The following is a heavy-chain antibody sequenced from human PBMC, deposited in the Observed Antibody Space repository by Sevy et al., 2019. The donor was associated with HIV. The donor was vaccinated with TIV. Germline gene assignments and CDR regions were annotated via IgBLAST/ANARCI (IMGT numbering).Heavy chain of an antibody. CDR1: GFTFGDYA. Sequence: GGFLRLSCTASGFTFGDYAMSWFRQAPGKGLEWLGFIRSSAYGGTTEYAASVKGRFTISRDDSISIAYLQMNSLKTEDTAVYYCTRHPGVVTLPSFDYWGQGTLVTVSS. D-gene: IGHD2-21*02. J-gene: IGHJ4*02. V-gene: IGHV3-49*03. CDR2: IRSSAYGGTT. CDR3: TRHPGVVTLPSFDY.